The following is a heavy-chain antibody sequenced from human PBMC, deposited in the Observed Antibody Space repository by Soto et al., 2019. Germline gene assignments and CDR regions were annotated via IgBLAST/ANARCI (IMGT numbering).Heavy chain of an antibody. CDR1: GFNFSSYW. V-gene: IGHV3-7*01. CDR2: IKEDGSEK. D-gene: IGHD3-22*01. Sequence: PGGSLRLSCAGSGFNFSSYWMSWVRQAPGKGLEWVANIKEDGSEKYYVDSVKGRFTVSRDNAKNSLYLQMNSLRADDTAVYYCARDFRDYYDSSGYSWFDPWGQGTLVTSPQ. CDR3: ARDFRDYYDSSGYSWFDP. J-gene: IGHJ5*02.